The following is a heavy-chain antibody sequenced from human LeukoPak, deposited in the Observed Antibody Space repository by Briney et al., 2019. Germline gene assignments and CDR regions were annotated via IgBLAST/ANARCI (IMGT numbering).Heavy chain of an antibody. CDR1: GGTFSSYA. CDR3: ARDRCSSTSCSYPWYFDY. CDR2: IIPILGIA. J-gene: IGHJ4*02. V-gene: IGHV1-69*04. D-gene: IGHD2-2*01. Sequence: ASVKVSCKASGGTFSSYAISWVRQAPGQGLEWMGRIIPILGIANYAQKFQGRVTITADKSTSTAYMELSSLRSEDTAVYYCARDRCSSTSCSYPWYFDYWGQGTLVTISS.